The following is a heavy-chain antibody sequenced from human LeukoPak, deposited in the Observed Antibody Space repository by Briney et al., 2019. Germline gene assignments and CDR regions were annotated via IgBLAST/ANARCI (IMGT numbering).Heavy chain of an antibody. CDR3: ARDSNRYGSGSYFLLDY. J-gene: IGHJ4*02. CDR2: VYYTGRT. D-gene: IGHD3-10*01. CDR1: AGSVSNSDFH. Sequence: SETLSLTCTVSAGSVSNSDFHWGWVRQTPWRGLEWIGSVYYTGRTDYTPSFQSRVTVSVDTSKNQFPLRLRSVTAADTAFYYCARDSNRYGSGSYFLLDYWGQGILVTVSS. V-gene: IGHV4-39*06.